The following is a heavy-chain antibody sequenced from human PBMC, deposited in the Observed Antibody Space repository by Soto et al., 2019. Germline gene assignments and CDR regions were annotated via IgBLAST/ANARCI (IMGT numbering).Heavy chain of an antibody. D-gene: IGHD2-8*02. V-gene: IGHV3-23*01. Sequence: EVQMLESGGGLAQPGGSLRLSCGVSGFICSSYDMSWVRQAPGKGLEWVSTILVGGSTHYEDSVKGRFTISRDTSKNTVYLQMNSLTAGDTAMYHCAKATATGGGAFEIYGQGTMVTVSS. J-gene: IGHJ3*02. CDR1: GFICSSYD. CDR2: ILVGGST. CDR3: AKATATGGGAFEI.